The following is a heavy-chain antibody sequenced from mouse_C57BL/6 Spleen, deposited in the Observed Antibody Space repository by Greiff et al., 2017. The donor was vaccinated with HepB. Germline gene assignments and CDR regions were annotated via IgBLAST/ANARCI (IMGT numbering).Heavy chain of an antibody. CDR3: AREGPYGNYDY. CDR1: GYTFTSYW. CDR2: INPSSGYT. Sequence: VQLVESGAELAKPGASVKLSCKASGYTFTSYWMHWVKQRPGQGLEWIGYINPSSGYTKYNQKFKDKATLTADKSSRTAYMQLSSLTYEDSAVYYCAREGPYGNYDYWGQGTTLTVAS. D-gene: IGHD2-1*01. J-gene: IGHJ2*01. V-gene: IGHV1-7*01.